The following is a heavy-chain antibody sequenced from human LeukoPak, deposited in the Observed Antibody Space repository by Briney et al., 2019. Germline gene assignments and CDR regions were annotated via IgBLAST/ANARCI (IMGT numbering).Heavy chain of an antibody. CDR3: ARGITMVRGAQRYYFDY. D-gene: IGHD3-10*01. V-gene: IGHV1-69*05. J-gene: IGHJ4*02. CDR2: IIPIFGTA. CDR1: GGTFSSYA. Sequence: GSSVKVSCKASGGTFSSYAISWVRQAPGQGLEWMGGIIPIFGTANYAQKFQGRVTITTDGSTSTAYMELSSLRSEDTAVYYCARGITMVRGAQRYYFDYWGQGTLVTVSS.